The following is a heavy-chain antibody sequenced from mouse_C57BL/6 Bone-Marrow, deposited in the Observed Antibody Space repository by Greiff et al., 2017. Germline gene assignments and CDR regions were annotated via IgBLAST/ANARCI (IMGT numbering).Heavy chain of an antibody. J-gene: IGHJ4*01. CDR3: ASSYYYGSSYVYYAMDY. Sequence: QVQLQQSGAELMKPGASVKLSCKATGYTFTGYWIEWVKQRPGHGLEWIGEILPGSGSTNYNEKFKGKATFTAYTSSNTAYLQLSSLTTEDSAIYYCASSYYYGSSYVYYAMDYWGQGTSVTVSS. CDR1: GYTFTGYW. CDR2: ILPGSGST. D-gene: IGHD1-1*01. V-gene: IGHV1-9*01.